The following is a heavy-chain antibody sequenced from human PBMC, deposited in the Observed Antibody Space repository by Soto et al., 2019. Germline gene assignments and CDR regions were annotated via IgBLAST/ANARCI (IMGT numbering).Heavy chain of an antibody. V-gene: IGHV3-11*05. J-gene: IGHJ4*02. D-gene: IGHD2-2*01. CDR3: ARGRVAAADYFDF. Sequence: QVQLVESGGGLVKPGGSLRLSCAVSGFTFSDYYMTWLRQAPGKGLEWVSYISSSTSHTNYADSVKGRFTISRDNAKNSLVLRMHSLRAEDTAVYYCARGRVAAADYFDFWGQGTRVTVSS. CDR1: GFTFSDYY. CDR2: ISSSTSHT.